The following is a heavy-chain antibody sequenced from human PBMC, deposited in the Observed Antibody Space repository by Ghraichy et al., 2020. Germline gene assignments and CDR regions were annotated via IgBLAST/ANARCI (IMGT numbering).Heavy chain of an antibody. CDR2: MYSDGNT. CDR1: GFSVSNSY. Sequence: GESLNISCAASGFSVSNSYMSCVRQAPGKGLEWVSVMYSDGNTYYADSVKGRFTVSRDNSKNTFYLQMNSLTAEDAAVYYCASQVRGRPGYWGQGTLVTVSS. J-gene: IGHJ4*02. CDR3: ASQVRGRPGY. D-gene: IGHD6-6*01. V-gene: IGHV3-53*01.